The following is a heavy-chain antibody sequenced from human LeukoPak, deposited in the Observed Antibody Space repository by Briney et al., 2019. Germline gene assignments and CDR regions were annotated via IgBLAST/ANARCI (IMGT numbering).Heavy chain of an antibody. J-gene: IGHJ4*02. CDR2: INTDGSRT. CDR3: ARETSGYYYKSHFDY. D-gene: IGHD3-22*01. CDR1: GFTFSNSW. Sequence: GGSLRLSCAASGFTFSNSWMHWVRQAPGKGLVWVSRINTDGSRTNYADSVKGRFTISRDNAKNTLYLQMSSLRAEDTAVYYCARETSGYYYKSHFDYWGQGTLVTVSS. V-gene: IGHV3-74*01.